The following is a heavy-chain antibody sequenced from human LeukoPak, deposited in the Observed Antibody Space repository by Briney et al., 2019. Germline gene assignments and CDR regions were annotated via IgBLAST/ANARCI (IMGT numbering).Heavy chain of an antibody. J-gene: IGHJ6*03. CDR3: ARRGDYGNYYYYMDV. CDR2: IYYSGST. D-gene: IGHD4-17*01. V-gene: IGHV4-31*03. Sequence: KASQTLSLTCTVSGGSISSGGYYWSWIRQHPGKGLEWIGYIYYSGSTYYNPSLKSRVTISVDTSKNQFSLKLSSVTAADTAVYYCARRGDYGNYYYYMDVWGKGTTVTVSS. CDR1: GGSISSGGYY.